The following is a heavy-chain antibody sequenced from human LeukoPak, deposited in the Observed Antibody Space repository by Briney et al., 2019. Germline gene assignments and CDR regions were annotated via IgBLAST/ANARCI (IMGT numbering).Heavy chain of an antibody. CDR2: IYSGGST. D-gene: IGHD4-17*01. J-gene: IGHJ3*02. CDR3: ARARAPVTRISSFDI. V-gene: IGHV3-66*02. CDR1: GFTVSSNY. Sequence: GGSLRLSCAASGFTVSSNYMSWVRQAPGKGLEWVSVIYSGGSTYYADSVKGRFTISRDNSKNTLYLQMNSLRADATAVYYCARARAPVTRISSFDIWGQGTMVTVSS.